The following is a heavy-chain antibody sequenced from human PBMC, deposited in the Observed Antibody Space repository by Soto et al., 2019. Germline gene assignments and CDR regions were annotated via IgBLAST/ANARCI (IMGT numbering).Heavy chain of an antibody. CDR3: ARAISGYVT. CDR1: GITFSTYA. V-gene: IGHV1-3*01. CDR2: INAGNGNT. Sequence: QVQLVQSGAEVKKPGASVKVSCKASGITFSTYAIHWVRQAPGQGLEWMGWINAGNGNTRYSQKFQGRVTLTRDTSASTTYMDLSSLRSEDTAIYYCARAISGYVTWGQGTLVTFSS. J-gene: IGHJ4*02. D-gene: IGHD5-12*01.